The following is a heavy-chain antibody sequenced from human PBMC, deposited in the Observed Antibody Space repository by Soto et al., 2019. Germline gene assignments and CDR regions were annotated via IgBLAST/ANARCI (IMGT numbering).Heavy chain of an antibody. CDR3: ARDRGVAVAGTFDY. CDR2: IWYDGSNK. J-gene: IGHJ4*02. CDR1: GFTFSSYG. V-gene: IGHV3-33*01. Sequence: GGSLRLSCAASGFTFSSYGMHWVRQAPGKGLEWVAVIWYDGSNKYYADSVKGRFTISRDNSKNTLYLQMNSLRAEDTAVYYYARDRGVAVAGTFDYWGQGTLVTVSS. D-gene: IGHD6-19*01.